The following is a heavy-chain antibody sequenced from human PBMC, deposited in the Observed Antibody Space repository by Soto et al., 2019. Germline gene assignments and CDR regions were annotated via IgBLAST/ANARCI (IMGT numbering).Heavy chain of an antibody. CDR3: ARHKIAVAGRAYYYYYGMDV. D-gene: IGHD6-19*01. CDR2: IDPSDSYT. Sequence: PGESLKISCKGSGYSFTSYWISWVRQMPGKGLEWMGRIDPSDSYTNYSPSFQGHVTISADKSISTAYLQWSSLKASDNAMYYCARHKIAVAGRAYYYYYGMDVWGQGTTVNVS. CDR1: GYSFTSYW. J-gene: IGHJ6*02. V-gene: IGHV5-10-1*01.